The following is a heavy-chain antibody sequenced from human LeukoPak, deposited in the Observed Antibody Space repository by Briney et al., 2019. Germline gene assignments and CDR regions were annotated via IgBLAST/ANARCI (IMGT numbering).Heavy chain of an antibody. J-gene: IGHJ4*02. CDR3: ARDPIAAAGTWFDY. CDR1: GFTFSSYS. CDR2: ISSSSSYI. V-gene: IGHV3-21*01. Sequence: PGGSLRLSCAASGFTFSSYSMNWVRQAPGKGLEWVSSISSSSSYIYYADSVKGRFTISRDNAKNSLHLQMNSLRAEDTAVYYCARDPIAAAGTWFDYWGQGTLVTASS. D-gene: IGHD6-13*01.